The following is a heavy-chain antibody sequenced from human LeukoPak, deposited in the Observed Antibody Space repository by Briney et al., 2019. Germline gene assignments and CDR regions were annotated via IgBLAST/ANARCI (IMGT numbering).Heavy chain of an antibody. CDR3: ARGLQLWFFDY. J-gene: IGHJ4*02. CDR2: IIPILGIA. Sequence: SVKVSCKASGYTFTSYDINWVRQAPGQRLEWMGRIIPILGIANYAQKFQGRVTITADKSTSTAYMEVSSLRSEDTAVYYCARGLQLWFFDYWGQGTLVTVSS. CDR1: GYTFTSYD. V-gene: IGHV1-69*04. D-gene: IGHD5-18*01.